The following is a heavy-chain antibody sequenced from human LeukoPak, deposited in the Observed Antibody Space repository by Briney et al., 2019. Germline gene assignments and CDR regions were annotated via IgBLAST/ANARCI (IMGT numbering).Heavy chain of an antibody. CDR3: ARDRDIVVVVAATLDY. V-gene: IGHV3-11*04. D-gene: IGHD2-15*01. CDR1: GFTFSDYY. Sequence: GGSLRLSCAASGFTFSDYYMSWIRQSPGKGLEWVSYISSSGSTIDYADSVKGRFTISRDNAKNSLYLQMNSLRAEDTAVYYCARDRDIVVVVAATLDYWGQGTLVTVSS. J-gene: IGHJ4*02. CDR2: ISSSGSTI.